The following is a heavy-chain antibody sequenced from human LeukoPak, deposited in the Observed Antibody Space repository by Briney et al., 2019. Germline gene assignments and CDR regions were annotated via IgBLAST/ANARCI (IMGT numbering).Heavy chain of an antibody. V-gene: IGHV4-39*07. Sequence: KPSETLSLTCTVSGASISGSSYYWGWIRQPPGKGLEWIGSMYYSGSTYYNPSLKSRVTISVDKSKNQFSLKLSSVTAADTAVYYCATRSTGVAATFDCWGQGALVTVSS. CDR3: ATRSTGVAATFDC. CDR1: GASISGSSYY. CDR2: MYYSGST. D-gene: IGHD2-15*01. J-gene: IGHJ4*02.